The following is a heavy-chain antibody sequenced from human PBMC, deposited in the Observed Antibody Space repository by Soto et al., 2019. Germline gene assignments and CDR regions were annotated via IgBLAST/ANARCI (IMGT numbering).Heavy chain of an antibody. CDR2: VKQDGSEK. Sequence: EVQLVESGGGLVQPGGSLRLSCAASGFTFSTYWMTWVRQAPGKGLEWVAYVKQDGSEKYYVDSVKGRFTISRDNAKNSLYLHMKSLGAEDTAVYYCARGGGHTYGRLPGVYWGQGILVTVSS. V-gene: IGHV3-7*05. CDR1: GFTFSTYW. D-gene: IGHD5-18*01. CDR3: ARGGGHTYGRLPGVY. J-gene: IGHJ4*02.